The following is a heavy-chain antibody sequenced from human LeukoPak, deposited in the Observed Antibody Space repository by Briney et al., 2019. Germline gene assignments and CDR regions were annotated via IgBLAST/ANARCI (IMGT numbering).Heavy chain of an antibody. V-gene: IGHV3-48*04. D-gene: IGHD1-1*01. J-gene: IGHJ3*02. CDR2: ISSSSSII. Sequence: PLGSLRLSCAASGFTFSSYSMNWVRQAPGKGLEWVSYISSSSSIIYYADSVKGRFTISRDNAKNSLYLQMNSLRAEDTAVYYCAKDWPRYNWNEGDAFDIWGQGTMVTVSS. CDR3: AKDWPRYNWNEGDAFDI. CDR1: GFTFSSYS.